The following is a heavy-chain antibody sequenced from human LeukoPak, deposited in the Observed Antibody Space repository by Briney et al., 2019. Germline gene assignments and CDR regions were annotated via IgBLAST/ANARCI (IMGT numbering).Heavy chain of an antibody. Sequence: SGTLSLTCTVSGGSISSYYWSWIRQPPGKGLEWIGYIYYSGSTNYNPSLKSRVTISVDTSKNQFSLKLSSVTAADTAVYYCARGDVLLWFGEPTHYGMDVWGQGTTVTVSS. CDR2: IYYSGST. J-gene: IGHJ6*02. D-gene: IGHD3-10*01. CDR1: GGSISSYY. CDR3: ARGDVLLWFGEPTHYGMDV. V-gene: IGHV4-59*01.